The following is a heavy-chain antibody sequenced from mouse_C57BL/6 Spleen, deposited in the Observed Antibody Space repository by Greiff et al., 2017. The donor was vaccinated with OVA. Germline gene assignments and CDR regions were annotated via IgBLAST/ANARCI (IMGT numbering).Heavy chain of an antibody. CDR1: GYTFTDYY. CDR3: AREVPFDY. V-gene: IGHV1-26*01. CDR2: INPNNGGT. Sequence: EVQLQQSGPELVKPGASVKISCKASGYTFTDYYMNWVKQSHGKSLEWIGDINPNNGGTSYNQKFKGKATLTVDKSSSTAYMELRSLTSEDSAVYYCAREVPFDYWGQGTTLTVSS. D-gene: IGHD2-14*01. J-gene: IGHJ2*01.